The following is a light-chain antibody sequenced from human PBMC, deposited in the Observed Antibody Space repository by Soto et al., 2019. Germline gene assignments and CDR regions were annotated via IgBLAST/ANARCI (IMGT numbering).Light chain of an antibody. CDR2: GAS. CDR1: HSVSSSY. J-gene: IGKJ1*01. V-gene: IGKV3D-20*02. Sequence: EIVLTQSPGTLSLSPGERATLSCMASHSVSSSYLAWYQQKPGQAPRLLIYGASNRATGIPDRFSGSGSGTDFTLTISSLEPEDFAVYYCQQRSNWPPTFGQGTKVDIK. CDR3: QQRSNWPPT.